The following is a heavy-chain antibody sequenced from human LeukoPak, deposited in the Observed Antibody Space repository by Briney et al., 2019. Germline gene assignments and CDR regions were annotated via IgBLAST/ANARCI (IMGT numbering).Heavy chain of an antibody. Sequence: GGSLRLSCAASGFTSKNYALTWVRQAPGKGPEWVSGISCSGGSTFYAGSVKGRFTLSRDNPRNTPFPQMDYLKEEDTAIYYWAKSRVAVPGRFNYFDSWGQGARVTVSS. J-gene: IGHJ4*02. CDR2: ISCSGGST. D-gene: IGHD6-19*01. CDR1: GFTSKNYA. CDR3: AKSRVAVPGRFNYFDS. V-gene: IGHV3-23*01.